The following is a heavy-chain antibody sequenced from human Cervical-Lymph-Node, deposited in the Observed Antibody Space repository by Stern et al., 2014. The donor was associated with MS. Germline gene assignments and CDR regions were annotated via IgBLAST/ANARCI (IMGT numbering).Heavy chain of an antibody. J-gene: IGHJ5*02. CDR3: ARDMSDFWSDYGHNWFAP. V-gene: IGHV7-4-1*02. CDR1: GYTFTKYL. Sequence: QVQLVQSGSELKKPGASVTVSCKASGYTFTKYLIHWVRQAPGQGLEWMGWINSNTGAPMYGRDFAGRFVFSLDTSVTQDYLQISRLKTEDTAVYYCARDMSDFWSDYGHNWFAPWGQGTLVTVSS. D-gene: IGHD3-3*01. CDR2: INSNTGAP.